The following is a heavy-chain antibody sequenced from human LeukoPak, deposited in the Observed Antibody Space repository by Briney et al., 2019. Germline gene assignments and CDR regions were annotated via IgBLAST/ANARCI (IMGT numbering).Heavy chain of an antibody. CDR2: IKQDGSAK. J-gene: IGHJ2*01. Sequence: GGSLRLSCAASGFSFSSYWMSWVRQAPVKGLEWVSNIKQDGSAKYYVDSVKGRFTISRDNAKSSVHLQMNSLRAEDTAVYYCARRRLKGKYGDDNYWYFDLWGRGTLVTVSS. CDR1: GFSFSSYW. D-gene: IGHD4-17*01. V-gene: IGHV3-7*01. CDR3: ARRRLKGKYGDDNYWYFDL.